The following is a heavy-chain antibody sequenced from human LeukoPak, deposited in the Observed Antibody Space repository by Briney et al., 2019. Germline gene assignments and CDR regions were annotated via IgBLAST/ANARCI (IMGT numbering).Heavy chain of an antibody. CDR3: AEGLGMSPDY. V-gene: IGHV1-69*02. CDR2: IFPILGIE. CDR1: VCTFSCYT. Sequence: GSSVNVSRKSSVCTFSCYTISWVGQAPAQGLEWMGSIFPILGIENNAQKFQGRVTITADKSTSADYMELSSLRSEDTAVYYCAEGLGMSPDYWGQGTLVTVSS. J-gene: IGHJ4*02. D-gene: IGHD1-14*01.